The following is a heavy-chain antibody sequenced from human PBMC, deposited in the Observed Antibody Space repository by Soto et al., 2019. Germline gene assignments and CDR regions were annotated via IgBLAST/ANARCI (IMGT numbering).Heavy chain of an antibody. CDR1: GGSISSSSYY. D-gene: IGHD6-19*01. V-gene: IGHV4-39*01. Sequence: QLQLQESGPGLVKPSETLSLTCTVSGGSISSSSYYWGWIRQPPGKGLVWIGSNYYSGSTYYNPSLTSRVTISVDTSKNQCCLKLSSVTAADTAVYYCAPQAPYGSGWGDYWGQGTLVTVSS. CDR3: APQAPYGSGWGDY. CDR2: NYYSGST. J-gene: IGHJ4*02.